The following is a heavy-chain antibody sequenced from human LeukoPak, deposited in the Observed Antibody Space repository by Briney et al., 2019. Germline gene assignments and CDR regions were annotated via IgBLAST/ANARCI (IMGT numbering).Heavy chain of an antibody. J-gene: IGHJ4*02. CDR1: GGSFSGYY. V-gene: IGHV4-34*01. CDR2: INHSGST. Sequence: SETLSLTCAVYGGSFSGYYWSWIRQPPGKGLEWIGEINHSGSTNYNPSLKSRVTISVDTSKNQFSLKLSSVTAADTAVYYCGRVFYRNYVYDYWGRETLVTVPS. CDR3: GRVFYRNYVYDY. D-gene: IGHD4-11*01.